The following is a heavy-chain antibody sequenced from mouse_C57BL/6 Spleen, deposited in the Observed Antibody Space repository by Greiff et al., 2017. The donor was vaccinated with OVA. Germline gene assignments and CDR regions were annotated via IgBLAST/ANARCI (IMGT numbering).Heavy chain of an antibody. V-gene: IGHV1-63*01. J-gene: IGHJ1*03. CDR2: IYPGGGYT. CDR1: GYTFTNYW. CDR3: ARTETSKYFDV. Sequence: QVQLQQSGAELVRPGTSVKMSCKASGYTFTNYWIGWAKQRPGHGLEWIGDIYPGGGYTNYNEKFKGKATLTADKSSSTAYMQFSSLTSEDAAIYYCARTETSKYFDVWGTGTTVTVSS.